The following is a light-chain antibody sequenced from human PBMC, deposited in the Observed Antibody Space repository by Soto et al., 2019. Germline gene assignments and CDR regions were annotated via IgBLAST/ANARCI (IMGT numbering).Light chain of an antibody. CDR1: SSNIGAGYD. V-gene: IGLV1-40*01. CDR3: QSYDSRLSGWV. J-gene: IGLJ3*02. Sequence: QPVLTQPPSVSGAPGQRVTISCTGSSSNIGAGYDVHWYQQLPGTAPKLLIYGNINRPSGVPDRFSGSKSGTSASLAITGLQAEDEADYYCQSYDSRLSGWVFGGGTKLTVL. CDR2: GNI.